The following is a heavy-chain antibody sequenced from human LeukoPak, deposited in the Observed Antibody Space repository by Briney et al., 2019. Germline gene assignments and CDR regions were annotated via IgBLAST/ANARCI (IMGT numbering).Heavy chain of an antibody. CDR1: GFTFSSYS. CDR3: ARGGYSYGHFDY. CDR2: ISSSSSYI. V-gene: IGHV3-21*01. J-gene: IGHJ4*02. D-gene: IGHD5-18*01. Sequence: GGSLRLSCSASGFTFSSYSMNWVRQAPGKGLEWVSSISSSSSYIYYADSVKGRFTISRDNAKNSMYLHMNSLRAEDTAVYYCARGGYSYGHFDYWGQGTLVTVSS.